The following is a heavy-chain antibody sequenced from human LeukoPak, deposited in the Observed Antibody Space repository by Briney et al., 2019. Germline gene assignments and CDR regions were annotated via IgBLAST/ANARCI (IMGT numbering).Heavy chain of an antibody. CDR2: INHSGST. CDR1: GGSFSDYY. J-gene: IGHJ4*02. CDR3: AKSNGYGLIDY. V-gene: IGHV4-34*01. Sequence: SETLSLTCGVYGGSFSDYYWSWIRQPPGKGLEWIGEINHSGSTNYNPSLKSRVTISVDTSKNQFSLKVNSVTAADTAVYYCAKSNGYGLIDYWGQGTLVTVSS. D-gene: IGHD5-12*01.